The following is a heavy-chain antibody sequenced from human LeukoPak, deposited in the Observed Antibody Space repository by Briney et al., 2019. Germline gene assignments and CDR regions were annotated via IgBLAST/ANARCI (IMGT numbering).Heavy chain of an antibody. V-gene: IGHV1-46*01. Sequence: SVKVSCKASGYTFTSYYIHWVRQAPGQGLEWMGLINPSGGSTSYAQKFQGRVTMTRDTSTSTVYMELSSLRSEDTAVYYCARDYYDSSGYPSPFDYWGQGTLVTVSS. CDR1: GYTFTSYY. J-gene: IGHJ4*02. D-gene: IGHD3-22*01. CDR2: INPSGGST. CDR3: ARDYYDSSGYPSPFDY.